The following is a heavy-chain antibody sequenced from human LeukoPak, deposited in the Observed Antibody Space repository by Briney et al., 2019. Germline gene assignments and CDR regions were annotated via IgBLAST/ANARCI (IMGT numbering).Heavy chain of an antibody. CDR3: TRDGGDFYYSAFDI. Sequence: GGSLRLSCAASGFTFRDYILGWVRQAPGKGLEWVARIRRATNSSTTEYAASVKGRFIVSRDDSKNSLFLHMNSLKTEDTAVYYCTRDGGDFYYSAFDIWGQGTVVTVSS. CDR2: IRRATNSSTT. V-gene: IGHV3-72*01. D-gene: IGHD3-10*01. CDR1: GFTFRDYI. J-gene: IGHJ3*02.